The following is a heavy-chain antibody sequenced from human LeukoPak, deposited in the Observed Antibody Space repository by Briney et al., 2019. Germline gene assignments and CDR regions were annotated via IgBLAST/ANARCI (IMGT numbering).Heavy chain of an antibody. Sequence: ASVKVSCKASGGTFSSYAISWVRQAPGQGLEWMGWINPNSGGTNYAQKFQGRVTMTRDTSISTAYMELSRLRSDDTAVYYCARQGYGGHSRGAADYWGQGTLVTVSS. V-gene: IGHV1-2*02. CDR3: ARQGYGGHSRGAADY. CDR1: GGTFSSYA. D-gene: IGHD4-23*01. CDR2: INPNSGGT. J-gene: IGHJ4*02.